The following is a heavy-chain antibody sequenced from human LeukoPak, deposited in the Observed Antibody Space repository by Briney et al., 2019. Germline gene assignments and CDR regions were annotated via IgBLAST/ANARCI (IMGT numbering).Heavy chain of an antibody. V-gene: IGHV3-21*01. Sequence: GGSLRLSCAASGFTFTSYTMNWVRQAPGKGLEWVSSISSSSSYVYYADSVKGRFTISRDNAKNSLYLQMNSLRAEDTAVYYCARDYYGDYYFDYWGQGTLVTVSS. CDR2: ISSSSSYV. J-gene: IGHJ4*02. CDR3: ARDYYGDYYFDY. D-gene: IGHD4-17*01. CDR1: GFTFTSYT.